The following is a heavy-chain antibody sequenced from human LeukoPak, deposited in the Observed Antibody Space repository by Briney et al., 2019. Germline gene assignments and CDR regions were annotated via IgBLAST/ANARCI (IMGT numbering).Heavy chain of an antibody. CDR3: AKDRSEVVVAAMNY. J-gene: IGHJ4*02. V-gene: IGHV3-66*01. Sequence: PGGSLRLSCAASGFTVSSNYMSWVRQAPGKGLEWVSVIYSGGSTYYADSVKGRFTISRDNSKNTLYLQMNSLRAEDTAVYYCAKDRSEVVVAAMNYWGQGTLVTVSS. CDR2: IYSGGST. CDR1: GFTVSSNY. D-gene: IGHD2-15*01.